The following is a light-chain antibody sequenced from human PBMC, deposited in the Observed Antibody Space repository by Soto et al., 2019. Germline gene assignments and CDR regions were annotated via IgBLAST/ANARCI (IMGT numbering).Light chain of an antibody. CDR2: EVS. V-gene: IGLV2-14*01. Sequence: QSALTQPASVSGSPGQSITISCTGTSSDVGGYNYVSWYQQHPGKAPKVIIYEVSNRPSGVSIRFSGSKSGNTASLTISGLQAEVEADYYCSSYTSSTTRDVIFGGGTKLTVL. CDR1: SSDVGGYNY. CDR3: SSYTSSTTRDVI. J-gene: IGLJ2*01.